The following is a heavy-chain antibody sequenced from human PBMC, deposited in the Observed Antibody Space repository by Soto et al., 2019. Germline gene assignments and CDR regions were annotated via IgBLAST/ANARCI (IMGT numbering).Heavy chain of an antibody. CDR2: MNPNSGNT. V-gene: IGHV1-8*01. D-gene: IGHD5-12*01. Sequence: QVQLVQSGAEVKKPGASVKVSCKASGYTFTSYDINWVRQATGQGLEWMGWMNPNSGNTGYAQKFQGRVTMTRNTSISTAYMELSSLRYEDTAVYYCARGPMVATSYYYYGMDVWGQGTTVTVSS. J-gene: IGHJ6*02. CDR3: ARGPMVATSYYYYGMDV. CDR1: GYTFTSYD.